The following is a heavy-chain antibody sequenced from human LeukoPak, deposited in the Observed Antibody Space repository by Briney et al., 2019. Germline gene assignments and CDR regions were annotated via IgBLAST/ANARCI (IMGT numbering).Heavy chain of an antibody. Sequence: KTSETLSPTCTVSGYSISSGYYWGWIRQPPGKGLEWIGSIYHSGSTYYNPSLKSRVTISVDTSKNQFSLKLSSVTAADTAVYYCARDSYDFWSGYYTFDPWGQGTLVTVSS. CDR1: GYSISSGYY. CDR2: IYHSGST. CDR3: ARDSYDFWSGYYTFDP. V-gene: IGHV4-38-2*02. D-gene: IGHD3-3*01. J-gene: IGHJ5*02.